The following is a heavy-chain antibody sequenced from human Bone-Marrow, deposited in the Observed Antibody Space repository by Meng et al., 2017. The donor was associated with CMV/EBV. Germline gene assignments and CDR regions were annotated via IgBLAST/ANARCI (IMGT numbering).Heavy chain of an antibody. CDR1: GFTFSSYS. CDR2: ISSSSSYI. CDR3: ARDRGELVGAPFV. D-gene: IGHD1-26*01. V-gene: IGHV3-21*01. Sequence: GGSLKISCAASGFTFSSYSMNWVRQAPGKGLEWVSSISSSSSYIYYADSVKGRFTISRENAKNSLYLQMNSLRAEDTAVYYCARDRGELVGAPFVWGQGTLVAVSS. J-gene: IGHJ4*02.